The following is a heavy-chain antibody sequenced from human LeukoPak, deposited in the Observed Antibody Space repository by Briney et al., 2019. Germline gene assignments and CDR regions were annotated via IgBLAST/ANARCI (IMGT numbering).Heavy chain of an antibody. V-gene: IGHV3-30*04. J-gene: IGHJ4*02. Sequence: PGGSLRLSCAASGFTFSSYAMHWVRQAPGKGLEWVAVISYDGSNKYYADSVKGRFTISRDNSKNTLYLQTNSLRAEDTAVYYCARGTGYSYGALDYWGQGTLVTVSS. CDR3: ARGTGYSYGALDY. D-gene: IGHD5-18*01. CDR2: ISYDGSNK. CDR1: GFTFSSYA.